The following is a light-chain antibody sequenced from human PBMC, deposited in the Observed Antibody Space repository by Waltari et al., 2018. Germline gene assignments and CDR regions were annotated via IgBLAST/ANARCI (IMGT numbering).Light chain of an antibody. V-gene: IGKV3-20*01. CDR2: GAS. Sequence: TQSPGPLSLSPGERATLSCRASQSFSSGYIAWYQQKPGQAPRLLIYGASSRATGIPDRFSGSGSGTDFTLTISRLEPEDFAVYYCQQYDNSPPWTFGQGTKVEIK. CDR3: QQYDNSPPWT. CDR1: QSFSSGY. J-gene: IGKJ1*01.